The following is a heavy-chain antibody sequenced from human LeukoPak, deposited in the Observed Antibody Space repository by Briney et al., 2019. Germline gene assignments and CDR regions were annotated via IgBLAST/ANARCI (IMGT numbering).Heavy chain of an antibody. J-gene: IGHJ4*02. CDR2: INHSGST. Sequence: PSETLSLTCAVYGESFSGYYWSWIRQPPGKGLEWIGEINHSGSTNYNPSLKSRVAISVDTSKNQFSLKLSSVTAADTAVYYCARVYSDYYDSSGRPYFDYWGQGTLVTVSS. V-gene: IGHV4-34*01. CDR1: GESFSGYY. CDR3: ARVYSDYYDSSGRPYFDY. D-gene: IGHD3-22*01.